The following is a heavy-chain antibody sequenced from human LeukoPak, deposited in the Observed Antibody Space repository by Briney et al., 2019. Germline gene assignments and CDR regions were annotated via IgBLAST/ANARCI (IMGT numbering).Heavy chain of an antibody. V-gene: IGHV1-18*01. J-gene: IGHJ4*02. D-gene: IGHD3-9*01. Sequence: ASVKVSCKASGYTFTSYGISWVRQAPGQGLEWMGWISAYNGNTNYAQKLQGRVTMTTDTSTSTAYMELRSLRSDDTAVHYCARDLGYYDILTGYYPLDYWGQGTLVTVSS. CDR3: ARDLGYYDILTGYYPLDY. CDR2: ISAYNGNT. CDR1: GYTFTSYG.